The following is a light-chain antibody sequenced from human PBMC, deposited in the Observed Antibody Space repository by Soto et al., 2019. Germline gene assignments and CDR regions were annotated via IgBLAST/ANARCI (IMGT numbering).Light chain of an antibody. CDR1: RSISSY. Sequence: IQMTQSPSSLSASVGDRVTITCRASRSISSYLNWYQQKPGKAPKLLIYDASSLESGVPSRFSGSGSGTDFTLTISSLQPEDFATYYCQQFNNYPLTFGGGTKVDIK. J-gene: IGKJ4*01. CDR3: QQFNNYPLT. CDR2: DAS. V-gene: IGKV1D-13*01.